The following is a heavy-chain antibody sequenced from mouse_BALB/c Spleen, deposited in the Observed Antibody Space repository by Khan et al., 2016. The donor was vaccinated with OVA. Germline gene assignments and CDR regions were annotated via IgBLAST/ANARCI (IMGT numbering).Heavy chain of an antibody. D-gene: IGHD2-14*01. Sequence: QVQLQQSGAELARPGASVKMSCKASGYTFTSYTIHWIKERPGQGLEWIGNINPSNGYTNYNQKFKDKATLTTDKSSTTAYLQLSSLKSDDSAVYNCVRDGAYHRNDGWFAYWGQGTLVTVSA. J-gene: IGHJ3*01. CDR1: GYTFTSYT. CDR3: VRDGAYHRNDGWFAY. V-gene: IGHV1-4*01. CDR2: INPSNGYT.